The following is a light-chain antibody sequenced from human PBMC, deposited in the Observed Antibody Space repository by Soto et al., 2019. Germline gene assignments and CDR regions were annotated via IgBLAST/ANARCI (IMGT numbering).Light chain of an antibody. CDR1: QSVSTN. CDR2: GAS. CDR3: QPYKNSWT. J-gene: IGKJ1*01. V-gene: IGKV3-15*01. Sequence: EIVMTQSPATLSVSPGERATLSCRASQSVSTNLAWYQKKPGQAPSLLIYGASTRATGIPARFSGSGSGTEFTLTISSLQSEDFAVYYYQPYKNSWTFGQGAKGEMK.